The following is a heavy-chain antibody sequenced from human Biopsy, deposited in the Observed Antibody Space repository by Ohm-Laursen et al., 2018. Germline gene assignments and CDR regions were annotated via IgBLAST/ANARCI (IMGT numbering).Heavy chain of an antibody. CDR3: ARGSFWFGGNYYYYGMDV. CDR2: MNPNSGNT. D-gene: IGHD3-10*01. J-gene: IGHJ6*02. CDR1: GYTFTSYD. V-gene: IGHV1-8*01. Sequence: ASVKVSCKASGYTFTSYDINWVRQATGQGLEWMGWMNPNSGNTDYAQRFQGRVTMTRNTSISTAYMELNSLRSEDTAVYYCARGSFWFGGNYYYYGMDVWGQGTTVTVSS.